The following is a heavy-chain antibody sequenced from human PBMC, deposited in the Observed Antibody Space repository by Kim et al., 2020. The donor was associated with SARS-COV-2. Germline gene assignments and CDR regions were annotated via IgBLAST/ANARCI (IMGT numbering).Heavy chain of an antibody. CDR3: AKPGENARPGSFDI. V-gene: IGHV3-33*03. Sequence: YADSGEGRFTSARDNSKNTTDLQMNSLRAEDTAVYYCAKPGENARPGSFDIWGPGTMVTVSS. D-gene: IGHD3-9*01. J-gene: IGHJ3*02.